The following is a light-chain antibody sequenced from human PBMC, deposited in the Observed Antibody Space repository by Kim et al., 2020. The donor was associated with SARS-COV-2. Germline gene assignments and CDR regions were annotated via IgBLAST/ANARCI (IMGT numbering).Light chain of an antibody. CDR2: DAT. Sequence: ATVGDRVTITCRASQGISSYLAWYQQIPGKAPNLLIYDATTLQSGVPSRFSGGGSGTDFTLTISSLQPEDFATYYCQQLNSFPPVFGPGTKVDIK. J-gene: IGKJ3*01. CDR1: QGISSY. V-gene: IGKV1-9*01. CDR3: QQLNSFPPV.